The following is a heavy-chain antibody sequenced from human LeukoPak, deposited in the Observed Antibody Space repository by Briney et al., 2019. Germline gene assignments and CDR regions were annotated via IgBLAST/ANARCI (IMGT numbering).Heavy chain of an antibody. V-gene: IGHV5-51*01. CDR3: ARLSRPTVPNFDY. J-gene: IGHJ4*02. CDR2: IYPGDSDT. CDR1: GFRFTSSW. D-gene: IGHD4-17*01. Sequence: GESLKISCKGFGFRFTSSWIGWVRQMPGKGLEWMGIIYPGDSDTRYSPSFQGQVTISADKSISTAYLQWSSLRASDTAMYYCARLSRPTVPNFDYWGQGTLVTVSS.